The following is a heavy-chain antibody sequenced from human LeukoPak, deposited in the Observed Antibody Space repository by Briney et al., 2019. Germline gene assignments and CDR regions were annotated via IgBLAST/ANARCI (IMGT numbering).Heavy chain of an antibody. CDR1: GFTFDDYA. CDR3: ARGGVYYYDSSATFDY. Sequence: GGSLRLSCAASGFTFDDYAMHWVRQAPGKGQEWVSGISWNSGSIGYADSVKGRLTISRDNAKNTLYLQMNSLRAEDTAVYYCARGGVYYYDSSATFDYWGQGTLVTVSS. J-gene: IGHJ4*02. D-gene: IGHD3-22*01. CDR2: ISWNSGSI. V-gene: IGHV3-9*01.